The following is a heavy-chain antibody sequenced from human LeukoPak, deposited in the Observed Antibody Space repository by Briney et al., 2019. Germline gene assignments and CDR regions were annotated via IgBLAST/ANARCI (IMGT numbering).Heavy chain of an antibody. D-gene: IGHD6-19*01. J-gene: IGHJ5*02. CDR2: IYYSGST. CDR1: GGSISSYY. CDR3: AGYSGWSYNWFDP. Sequence: PSETLSLACTVSGGSISSYYWSWIRQPPGKGLEWIGYIYYSGSTNYNPSLKSRVTISVDTSKNQFSLKLSSVTAADTAVYYCAGYSGWSYNWFDPWGQGTLVTVSS. V-gene: IGHV4-59*01.